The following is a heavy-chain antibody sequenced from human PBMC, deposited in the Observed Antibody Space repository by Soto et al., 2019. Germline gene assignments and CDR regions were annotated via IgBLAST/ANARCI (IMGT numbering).Heavy chain of an antibody. V-gene: IGHV3-7*01. CDR1: GFIFSSYW. J-gene: IGHJ6*03. CDR3: ARDTPKSSSWFPYYFYYMDV. CDR2: IKQDGDEK. Sequence: GGSLRLSCAASGFIFSSYWMSWVRQAPGKGLEWVANIKQDGDEKYYVDSVKGRFTISRDNAKNSLYLQMNSLRAEDTAVYYCARDTPKSSSWFPYYFYYMDVWGKGTTVTVSS. D-gene: IGHD6-13*01.